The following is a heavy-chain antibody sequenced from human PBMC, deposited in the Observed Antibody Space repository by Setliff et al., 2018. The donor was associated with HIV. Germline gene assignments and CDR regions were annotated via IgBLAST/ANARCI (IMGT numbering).Heavy chain of an antibody. J-gene: IGHJ3*02. CDR2: IKQDGSKQ. V-gene: IGHV3-7*03. D-gene: IGHD3-9*01. CDR1: GFSFSDSW. Sequence: PGGSLRLSCAASGFSFSDSWMTWVRQAPGKGLEWVANIKQDGSKQYYVASINGRFAISRDNSKNLLYLQMTSLRAEDTAVYYCARDPYDSLTKYYGAFDIWGQGTMVTVSS. CDR3: ARDPYDSLTKYYGAFDI.